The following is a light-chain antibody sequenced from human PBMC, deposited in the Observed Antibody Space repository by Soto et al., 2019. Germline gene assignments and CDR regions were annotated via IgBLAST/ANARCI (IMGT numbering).Light chain of an antibody. Sequence: EIVLTQSPATLSLSPGERATLSCRASQSVSNYLAWYQQKTGQAPRLLIYDASNRATGIPARFSGSGSRTDFTLAISSLEPEDFAVYYCQQRSNWPPTWTFGQGTKVEIK. CDR2: DAS. CDR3: QQRSNWPPTWT. V-gene: IGKV3-11*01. CDR1: QSVSNY. J-gene: IGKJ1*01.